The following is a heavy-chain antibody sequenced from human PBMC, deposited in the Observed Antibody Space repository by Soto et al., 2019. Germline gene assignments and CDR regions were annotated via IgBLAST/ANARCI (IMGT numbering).Heavy chain of an antibody. CDR3: ARGGGYHYLDF. V-gene: IGHV4-34*01. Sequence: SETLSLTCAAYCGSLSGYYWSWIRQPPGKGLEWIGEVNHSGSTNYNPSHKSRVSISVDTSKNHFSLSLSSVTAADTAVYYCARGGGYHYLDFWGQGTLVTVSS. CDR1: CGSLSGYY. D-gene: IGHD5-12*01. CDR2: VNHSGST. J-gene: IGHJ4*02.